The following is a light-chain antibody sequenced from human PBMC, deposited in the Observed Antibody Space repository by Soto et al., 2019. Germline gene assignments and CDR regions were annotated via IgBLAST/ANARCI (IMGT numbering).Light chain of an antibody. J-gene: IGKJ5*01. V-gene: IGKV1-5*01. CDR2: DAS. Sequence: DIRMTQSPSTLSGSVGDRVTITCRASQSISRWLAWYQQKPGKAPKALIYDASTLRSGVPSRFSGGGSGTEFTLTISSLQPDDFATYYCQQYNTYSTFGQGTRLEIK. CDR1: QSISRW. CDR3: QQYNTYST.